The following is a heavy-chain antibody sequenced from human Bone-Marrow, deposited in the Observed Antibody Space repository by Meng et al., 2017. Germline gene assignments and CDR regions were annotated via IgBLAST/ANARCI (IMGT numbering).Heavy chain of an antibody. D-gene: IGHD6-13*01. CDR1: GYTFTSYD. CDR2: MNPNSGNT. V-gene: IGHV1-8*01. CDR3: ARDKPSYSSSWYTSDYYYYYGMDV. Sequence: ASVKVSCKASGYTFTSYDINWVRQATGQGLEWMGWMNPNSGNTGYAQKFQGRVTMTRNTSISTAYMELSSLRSEDTAVYYCARDKPSYSSSWYTSDYYYYYGMDVWGQGTTVTVSS. J-gene: IGHJ6*02.